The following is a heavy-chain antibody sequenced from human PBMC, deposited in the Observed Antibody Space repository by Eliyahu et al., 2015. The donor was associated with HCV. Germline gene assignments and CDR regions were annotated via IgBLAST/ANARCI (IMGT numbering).Heavy chain of an antibody. CDR2: IYYSGST. V-gene: IGHV4-59*01. Sequence: QVQLQESGPGLVKPSETLSLTXTVPGGSISSYYWSWIRQPPGKGLEWIGYIYYSGSTNYNPSLKSRVTISVDTSKNQFSLKLSSVTAADTAVYYCAKNPPGYGMDVWGQGTTVTVSS. CDR3: AKNPPGYGMDV. CDR1: GGSISSYY. J-gene: IGHJ6*02. D-gene: IGHD1-1*01.